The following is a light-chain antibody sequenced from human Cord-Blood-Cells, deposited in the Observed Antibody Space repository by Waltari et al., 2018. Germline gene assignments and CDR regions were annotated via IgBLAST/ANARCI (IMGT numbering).Light chain of an antibody. Sequence: QSALTQPPSASGSPGQSVTISCPGTSSDVGGYNYVSWYQQPPGKAPKLMIYEVSKRPSGVPDRFSGSKSGNTASLTVSGLQAEDEADYYCSSYAGSNNLVFGTGTKVTVL. CDR2: EVS. V-gene: IGLV2-8*01. CDR3: SSYAGSNNLV. CDR1: SSDVGGYNY. J-gene: IGLJ1*01.